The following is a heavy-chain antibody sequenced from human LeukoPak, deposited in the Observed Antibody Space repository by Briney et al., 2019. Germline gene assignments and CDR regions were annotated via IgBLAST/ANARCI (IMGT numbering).Heavy chain of an antibody. V-gene: IGHV1-46*01. CDR2: INPSDGVI. Sequence: ASVKVSCKASGYTLTRYYMHWVRQAPGQGLGWMGIINPSDGVIDYAQKFQDRVTMTRDTSTSTVYMELSSLRSEDTAVYYCARRGSGSYVLDYWGQGTLVTVSS. J-gene: IGHJ4*02. CDR1: GYTLTRYY. D-gene: IGHD3-10*01. CDR3: ARRGSGSYVLDY.